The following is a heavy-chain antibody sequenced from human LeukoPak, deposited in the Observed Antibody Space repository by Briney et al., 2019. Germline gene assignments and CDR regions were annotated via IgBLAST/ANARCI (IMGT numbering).Heavy chain of an antibody. CDR1: GFTFSSYW. CDR2: IKQDGSEE. V-gene: IGHV3-7*01. D-gene: IGHD2-2*01. Sequence: GGSLRLSCAASGFTFSSYWMSWVRQAPGKGLEWVANIKQDGSEEYYVDSVKGRFTISRDNAKNSLYLQMNSLRAEDTAVYYCARLQVYCSSTSCYYYFDYWGQGTLVTVSS. CDR3: ARLQVYCSSTSCYYYFDY. J-gene: IGHJ4*02.